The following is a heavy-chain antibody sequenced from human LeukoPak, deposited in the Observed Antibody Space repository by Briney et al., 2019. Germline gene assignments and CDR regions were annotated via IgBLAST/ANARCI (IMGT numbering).Heavy chain of an antibody. CDR3: ARGGGGSDY. CDR2: IKQDGSEK. V-gene: IGHV3-7*03. Sequence: GGSLRLSCAVSGFNCSIYWMSWVRQAPGKGLEWVANIKQDGSEKYYVDSVKGRFTISRDNAKNSLYLQMDSLRAEDTAVYHCARGGGGSDYWGQGTLVTVSS. J-gene: IGHJ4*02. CDR1: GFNCSIYW.